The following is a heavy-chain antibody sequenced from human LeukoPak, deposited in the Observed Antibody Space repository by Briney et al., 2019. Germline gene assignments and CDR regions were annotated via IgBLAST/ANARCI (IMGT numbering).Heavy chain of an antibody. CDR2: ISGSSSYT. V-gene: IGHV3-11*03. CDR3: ARRGYSYGNYYFDY. CDR1: GFTFTDYY. J-gene: IGHJ4*02. D-gene: IGHD5-18*01. Sequence: GGSLRLTCAASGFTFTDYYMSWIRQAPGKGLEWVSCISGSSSYTNYADYVKGRFTISRDNAEKSLYLQMNSLRAEDTAVYYCARRGYSYGNYYFDYWGQGTLVTVSS.